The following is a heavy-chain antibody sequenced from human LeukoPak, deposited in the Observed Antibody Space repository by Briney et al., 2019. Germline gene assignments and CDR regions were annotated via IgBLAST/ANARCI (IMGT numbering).Heavy chain of an antibody. CDR3: ASDNSSS. D-gene: IGHD6-13*01. CDR2: IWCDGSNK. J-gene: IGHJ4*02. Sequence: GGSLRLSCAASGFTFSSYGMHWVRQGPGKGLEWVAVIWCDGSNKDYADSVKGRFTISRDNSKNTLYLQMNSLRVEDTAVYYCASDNSSSWGQGTLVTVSS. CDR1: GFTFSSYG. V-gene: IGHV3-33*01.